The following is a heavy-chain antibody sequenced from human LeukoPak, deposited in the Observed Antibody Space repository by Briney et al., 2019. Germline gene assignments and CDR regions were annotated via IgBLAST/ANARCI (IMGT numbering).Heavy chain of an antibody. V-gene: IGHV3-23*01. CDR1: GFTFSSYA. J-gene: IGHJ6*02. D-gene: IGHD3-10*01. Sequence: GGSLRLSCAASGFTFSSYAMSWVRQAPGKGLEWVSAIRGSGGSTYYADSVKGRFTISRDNSKNTLYLQMNSLRAEDTAVYYCARDGGDGSGSYGSYGMDVWGQGTTVTVSS. CDR2: IRGSGGST. CDR3: ARDGGDGSGSYGSYGMDV.